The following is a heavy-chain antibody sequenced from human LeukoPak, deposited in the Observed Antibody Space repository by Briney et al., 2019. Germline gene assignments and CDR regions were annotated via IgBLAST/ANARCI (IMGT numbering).Heavy chain of an antibody. V-gene: IGHV3-21*01. CDR3: ARGPTYYYDSSGYPFDY. Sequence: GGSLRLSCAASGFTFSSYSTNWVRQAPGKGLEWVSSISSSSSYIYYADSVKGRFTISRDNAKNSLYLQMNSLRAEDTAVYYCARGPTYYYDSSGYPFDYWGQGTLVTVSS. J-gene: IGHJ4*02. CDR1: GFTFSSYS. D-gene: IGHD3-22*01. CDR2: ISSSSSYI.